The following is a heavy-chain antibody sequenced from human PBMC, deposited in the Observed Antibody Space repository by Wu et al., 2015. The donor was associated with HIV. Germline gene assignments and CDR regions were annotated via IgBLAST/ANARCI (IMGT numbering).Heavy chain of an antibody. J-gene: IGHJ1*01. CDR3: ARGPFIAARTIWYFQH. V-gene: IGHV1-69*01. D-gene: IGHD6-6*01. CDR1: GGTFSSYA. CDR2: IIPIFGTA. Sequence: PGSVGEGLLARRSGGTFSSYAISWVRQAPGQGLEWMGGIIPIFGTANYAQKFQGRVTITADESTSTAYMELSSLRSEDTAVYYCARGPFIAARTIWYFQHWGQGTLVTVSS.